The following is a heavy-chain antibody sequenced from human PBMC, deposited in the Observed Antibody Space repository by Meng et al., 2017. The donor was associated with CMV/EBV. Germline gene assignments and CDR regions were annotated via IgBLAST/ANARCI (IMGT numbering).Heavy chain of an antibody. D-gene: IGHD5-18*01. V-gene: IGHV4-34*01. CDR1: GRSFSGYY. J-gene: IGHJ4*02. CDR2: INHSGST. CDR3: ARASYGRSPFYY. Sequence: GSLRLSCAVYGRSFSGYYWSWIRQPPGKGLEWIGEINHSGSTNYNPSLKSRVTISVDTSKIQFSLKLSSVTAADTAVYYCARASYGRSPFYYWGQGTLVTVSS.